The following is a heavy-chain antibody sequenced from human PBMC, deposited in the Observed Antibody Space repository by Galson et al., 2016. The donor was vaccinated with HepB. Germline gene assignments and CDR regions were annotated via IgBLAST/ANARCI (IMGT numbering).Heavy chain of an antibody. CDR2: INVGNGYT. CDR1: GYTFANYV. Sequence: SVKVSCKASGYTFANYVVHWVRQAPGQRLEWMGWINVGNGYTRYSQNLQGRVTITRDTSATTASMELSSLRSEDTAAYYCARVFVYYFGMDVWGQGTTVTVSS. V-gene: IGHV1-3*01. CDR3: ARVFVYYFGMDV. J-gene: IGHJ6*02.